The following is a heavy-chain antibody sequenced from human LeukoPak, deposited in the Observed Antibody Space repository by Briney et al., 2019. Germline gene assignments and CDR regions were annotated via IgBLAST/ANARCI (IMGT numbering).Heavy chain of an antibody. D-gene: IGHD3-22*01. V-gene: IGHV4-59*01. CDR1: AGSFSSYY. Sequence: SETLSLTCSVSAGSFSSYYWSWVRQPPGKGLEWIGYIYYSGTTNYNPSLKSRVTFSVDTSKSQFSLKLSSVTAADTAVYYCARGNNFDISDYYFYWYFDLWGRGTLVTVSS. CDR2: IYYSGTT. CDR3: ARGNNFDISDYYFYWYFDL. J-gene: IGHJ2*01.